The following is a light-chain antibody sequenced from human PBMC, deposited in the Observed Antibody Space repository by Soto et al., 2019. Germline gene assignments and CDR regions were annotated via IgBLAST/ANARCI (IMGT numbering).Light chain of an antibody. Sequence: QSVLTQPASVSGSPGQSITISCTGTSSDVGGYNYVSWYQQHPGKAPKLMIYEVSNRPSGVSIRFSGSKSGNTASLTISGLQAEDEADYYCNSYISSGTLVFGTGTK. CDR1: SSDVGGYNY. V-gene: IGLV2-14*01. CDR2: EVS. J-gene: IGLJ1*01. CDR3: NSYISSGTLV.